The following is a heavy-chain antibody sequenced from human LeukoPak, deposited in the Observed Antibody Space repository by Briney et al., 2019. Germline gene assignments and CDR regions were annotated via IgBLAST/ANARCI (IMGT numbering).Heavy chain of an antibody. V-gene: IGHV4-59*01. CDR2: MHYSGST. Sequence: SETLSLTCTVSGGSISSYYWSWFRQSPGKGLEWIGYMHYSGSTNYNPSLKSRVTISVDTSKNQISLKLSSVTAADTAVYYCARWILYSSGSYSDYWGQGTLVTVTS. CDR1: GGSISSYY. D-gene: IGHD3-10*01. J-gene: IGHJ4*02. CDR3: ARWILYSSGSYSDY.